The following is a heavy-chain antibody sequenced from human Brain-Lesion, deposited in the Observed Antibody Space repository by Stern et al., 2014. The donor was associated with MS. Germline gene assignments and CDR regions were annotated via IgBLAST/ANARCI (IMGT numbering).Heavy chain of an antibody. CDR2: VNNDGRRT. V-gene: IGHV3-74*02. CDR3: ARGERWFDS. Sequence: EVQLVESGGGLVQPGGSLRLSCAASGFTFSNYWMHWVRQAPGKGLGWVSRVNNDGRRTSYADSVKGRFTMSRDNAKNTLYLQMNSLRVEDPAIYYCARGERWFDSWGQGTLVTVSS. CDR1: GFTFSNYW. J-gene: IGHJ5*01. D-gene: IGHD3-10*01.